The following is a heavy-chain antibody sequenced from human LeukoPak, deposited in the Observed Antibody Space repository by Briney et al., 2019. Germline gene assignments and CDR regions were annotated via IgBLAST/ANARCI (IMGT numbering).Heavy chain of an antibody. V-gene: IGHV3-23*01. CDR3: AKDRFTGVAEYFQH. CDR2: ISGSSGST. J-gene: IGHJ1*01. D-gene: IGHD1-1*01. CDR1: GFTFSSYA. Sequence: AGGSLRLSCAASGFTFSSYAMSWVRQAPGKGLEWVSAISGSSGSTYYADSVKGRFTISRDNSKNTLYLQMNSLRAEDTAVYYCAKDRFTGVAEYFQHWGQGTLVTVSS.